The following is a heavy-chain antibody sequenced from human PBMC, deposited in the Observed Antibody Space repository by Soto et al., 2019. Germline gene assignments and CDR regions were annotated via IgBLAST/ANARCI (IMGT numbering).Heavy chain of an antibody. J-gene: IGHJ6*02. CDR1: GGTFSSYA. CDR3: AFPPRTGYQYGMDV. CDR2: IIPIFETP. V-gene: IGHV1-69*01. Sequence: QVQLVQSGAEVKKPGSSVKVSCEASGGTFSSYAISWVRQAPGQGLEWMGGIIPIFETPNYAQKFQGRVTITADESTSKAYMELSSLRSEDTAVYYCAFPPRTGYQYGMDVWGQGTTVTVSS.